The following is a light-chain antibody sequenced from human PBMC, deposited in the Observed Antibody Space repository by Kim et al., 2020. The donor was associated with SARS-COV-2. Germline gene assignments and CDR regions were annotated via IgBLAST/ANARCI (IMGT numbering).Light chain of an antibody. J-gene: IGKJ4*01. CDR1: QSVLSSSNNKSF. Sequence: ATINSKTSQSVLSSSNNKSFLGWYQKKPGQPPKVLIYGASTREYGVPDRFSGSGSGTDFTLTISSLQAEDVAIYYCQQYYGSTYTFGGGTKVDIK. CDR2: GAS. V-gene: IGKV4-1*01. CDR3: QQYYGSTYT.